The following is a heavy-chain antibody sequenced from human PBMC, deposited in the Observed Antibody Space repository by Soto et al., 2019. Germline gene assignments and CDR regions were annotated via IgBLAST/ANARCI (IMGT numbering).Heavy chain of an antibody. CDR3: ARVWFYNSALSYWSYDY. CDR1: GFTLSSHW. J-gene: IGHJ4*02. Sequence: GGSLRLSCAASGFTLSSHWMSWIRQAPGRGLEWVASIKTDGSEKYYVDSVKGRFTISRDNAENSLYLQMNSLRAEDTAMYYCARVWFYNSALSYWSYDYWGQGALVTVSS. CDR2: IKTDGSEK. V-gene: IGHV3-7*01. D-gene: IGHD6-19*01.